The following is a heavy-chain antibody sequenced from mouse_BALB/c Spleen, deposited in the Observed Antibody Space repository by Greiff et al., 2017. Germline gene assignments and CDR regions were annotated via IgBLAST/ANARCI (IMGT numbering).Heavy chain of an antibody. Sequence: EVKLMESGGGLVKPGGSLKLSCAASGFTFSDYYMYWVRQTPEKRLEWVATISDGGSYTYYPDSVKGRFTISRDNAKNNLYLQMSSLKSEDTAMYYCAREGGYGNYVGAMDYWGQGTSVTVSS. J-gene: IGHJ4*01. V-gene: IGHV5-4*02. CDR1: GFTFSDYY. CDR2: ISDGGSYT. D-gene: IGHD2-10*02. CDR3: AREGGYGNYVGAMDY.